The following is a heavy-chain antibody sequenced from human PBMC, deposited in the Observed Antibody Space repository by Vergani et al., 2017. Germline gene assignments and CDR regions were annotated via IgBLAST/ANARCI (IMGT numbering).Heavy chain of an antibody. V-gene: IGHV3-30-3*01. CDR2: ISYDGSNK. CDR3: AREGYSGSWYPAYYYYYMDV. Sequence: QVQLVESGRGVVQPGRSLRLSCAASGFTFSSYAMHWVRQAPGKGLEWVAVISYDGSNKYYADSVKGRFTISRDNSKNTLYLQMNSLRAEDTAVYYCAREGYSGSWYPAYYYYYMDVWDKGTTVTVSS. D-gene: IGHD6-13*01. J-gene: IGHJ6*03. CDR1: GFTFSSYA.